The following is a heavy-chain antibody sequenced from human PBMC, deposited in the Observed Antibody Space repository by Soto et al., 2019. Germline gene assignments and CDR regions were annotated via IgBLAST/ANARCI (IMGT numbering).Heavy chain of an antibody. V-gene: IGHV1-24*01. D-gene: IGHD5-18*01. CDR2: FDPEDGET. Sequence: ASVKVSCKVSGYTLTELSMHWVRQAPGKGLEWMGGFDPEDGETIYARKFQGRVTMTEDTSTDTAYMELSSLRSEDTAVYYCATTFSIALPLWWSTVGRWFDPWGQGTLVTVSS. CDR1: GYTLTELS. J-gene: IGHJ5*02. CDR3: ATTFSIALPLWWSTVGRWFDP.